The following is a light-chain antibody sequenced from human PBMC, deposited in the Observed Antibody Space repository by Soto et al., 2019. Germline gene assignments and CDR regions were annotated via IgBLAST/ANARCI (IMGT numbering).Light chain of an antibody. V-gene: IGKV3-20*01. CDR3: QQYGSSPLT. CDR1: QSVSSSY. J-gene: IGKJ4*01. Sequence: EIVLTQSPGTLSLSPGERATLSCRASQSVSSSYLAWYQQKPGQAPRLLIYGASSRATGIPDRFSGIGSGTDFTLTISILEPEDFAVYYCQQYGSSPLTFGGGTKVDIK. CDR2: GAS.